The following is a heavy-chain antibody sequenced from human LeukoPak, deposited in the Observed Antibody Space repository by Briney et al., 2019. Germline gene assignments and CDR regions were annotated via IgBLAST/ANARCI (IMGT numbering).Heavy chain of an antibody. CDR2: ISYDGSNK. V-gene: IGHV3-30*03. CDR3: ARGNSGIYSHFDY. CDR1: GFTFSSYG. Sequence: GGSLRLSCAASGFTFSSYGIHWVRQAPGKGLEWVAVISYDGSNKYYADSVKGRFTISRDNSKNTLWLQMNSLRPEDTAVYYCARGNSGIYSHFDYWGQGTLVTVSS. J-gene: IGHJ4*02. D-gene: IGHD1-26*01.